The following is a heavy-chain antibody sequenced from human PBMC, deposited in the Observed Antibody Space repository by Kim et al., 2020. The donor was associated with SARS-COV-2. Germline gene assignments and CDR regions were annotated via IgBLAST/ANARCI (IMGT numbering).Heavy chain of an antibody. V-gene: IGHV3-7*03. J-gene: IGHJ4*02. CDR2: IKEDGSEK. D-gene: IGHD3-10*01. CDR3: ADGDYFDY. Sequence: VGSLRLSCAASGFPFSSYSMSWVRQAPGKGLEWVANIKEDGSEKNYVDSVKGRFTISRDNTKNSLYLQMNSLRAEDTAVYFCADGDYFDYWGQGTLVTVSS. CDR1: GFPFSSYS.